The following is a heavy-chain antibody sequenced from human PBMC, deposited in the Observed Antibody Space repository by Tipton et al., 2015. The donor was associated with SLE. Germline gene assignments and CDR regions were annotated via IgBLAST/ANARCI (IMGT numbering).Heavy chain of an antibody. CDR1: GGSISSHY. J-gene: IGHJ3*02. D-gene: IGHD4-17*01. CDR2: IYTSGST. Sequence: LRLSCTVSGGSISSHYWNWIRQPPGKGLEWIGYIYTSGSTKYSPSLESRVTISVDTSKNQCSLKLRSVTAADTAVYYCASPGDYNRGAFIIWGQGTMVTVSS. V-gene: IGHV4-4*08. CDR3: ASPGDYNRGAFII.